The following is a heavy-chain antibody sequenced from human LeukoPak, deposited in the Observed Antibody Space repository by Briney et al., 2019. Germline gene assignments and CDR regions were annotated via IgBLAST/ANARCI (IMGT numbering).Heavy chain of an antibody. CDR2: ISSSGGNT. D-gene: IGHD3-9*01. CDR1: GFTFNNYA. Sequence: GGSLRLSCAASGFTFNNYAMSWVRQAPGKGLEWVSAISSSGGNTYYADSVKGRFTISRDNSENTLYLQMTSLRAEDTAVYFCAKRYFGNYYFDYWGQGTLVTVSS. CDR3: AKRYFGNYYFDY. J-gene: IGHJ4*02. V-gene: IGHV3-23*01.